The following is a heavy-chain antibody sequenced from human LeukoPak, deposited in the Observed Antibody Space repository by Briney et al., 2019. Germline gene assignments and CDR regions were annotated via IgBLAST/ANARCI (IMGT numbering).Heavy chain of an antibody. Sequence: GGSLRLSCAASGFTFGSYWMHWVRQAPGKGLVWVSRINSDGSSTGYADSVKGRFTVSRDNAKNTLYLQMNSLRVEDTAVYYCARAYLAVSSGYTNWFDPWGQGTLVTVSS. D-gene: IGHD3-22*01. V-gene: IGHV3-74*01. CDR1: GFTFGSYW. CDR3: ARAYLAVSSGYTNWFDP. J-gene: IGHJ5*02. CDR2: INSDGSST.